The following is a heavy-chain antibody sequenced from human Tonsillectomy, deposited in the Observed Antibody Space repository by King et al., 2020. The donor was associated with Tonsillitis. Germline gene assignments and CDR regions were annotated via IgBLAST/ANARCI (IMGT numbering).Heavy chain of an antibody. Sequence: VQLVESGGGLVNPGGSLRLSCAASGFTFSSYNMNWVRQAPGKGLEWVSSISSSSTYINYADSMKGRFTISRDNAKNSLYLQMNSLRAEDTAVYDCARGTTTVTPLYYFDYWGQGTLVTVSS. CDR3: ARGTTTVTPLYYFDY. D-gene: IGHD4-17*01. CDR2: ISSSSTYI. V-gene: IGHV3-21*01. CDR1: GFTFSSYN. J-gene: IGHJ4*02.